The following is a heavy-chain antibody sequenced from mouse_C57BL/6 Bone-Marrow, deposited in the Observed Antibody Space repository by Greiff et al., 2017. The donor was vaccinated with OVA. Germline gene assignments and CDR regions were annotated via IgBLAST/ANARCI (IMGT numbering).Heavy chain of an antibody. CDR2: IDPSDSYT. J-gene: IGHJ2*01. V-gene: IGHV1-69*01. CDR1: GYTFTSYW. Sequence: QVQLKQPGAELVMPGASVKLSCKASGYTFTSYWMHWVKQRPGQGLEWIGEIDPSDSYTNYNQKFKGQSTLTVDKSSSTAYMQLSSLTSEDSAVYYCAREGPYYYGSSSFDDWGQGTTLTVSS. CDR3: AREGPYYYGSSSFDD. D-gene: IGHD1-1*01.